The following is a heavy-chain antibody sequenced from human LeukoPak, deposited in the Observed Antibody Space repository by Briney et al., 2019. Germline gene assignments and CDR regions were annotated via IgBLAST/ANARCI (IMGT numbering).Heavy chain of an antibody. V-gene: IGHV1-18*01. Sequence: ASVKVSCKASGYTFTSYGISWVRQAPGQGLEWMGWISAYNGNTNYAQKLQGRVTMTTDTSTSTAYMELRSLRSDDTAVYYCASHCSGGSCKTGGFDPWGQGTLVTVSS. CDR2: ISAYNGNT. CDR3: ASHCSGGSCKTGGFDP. J-gene: IGHJ5*02. D-gene: IGHD2-15*01. CDR1: GYTFTSYG.